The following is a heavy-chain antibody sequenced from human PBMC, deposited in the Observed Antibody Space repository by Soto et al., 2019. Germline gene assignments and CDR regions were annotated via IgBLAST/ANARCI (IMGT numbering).Heavy chain of an antibody. Sequence: GESLKISCKGSGYSFTSYWIGWVRQMPGKGLEWMGIIYPGDSDTRYSPSFQGQVTISADKSISTAYLQWSSLKASDTAMYYCARAAAGKTEYWWFDPWGQGTLVTVSS. V-gene: IGHV5-51*01. D-gene: IGHD6-13*01. J-gene: IGHJ5*02. CDR3: ARAAAGKTEYWWFDP. CDR2: IYPGDSDT. CDR1: GYSFTSYW.